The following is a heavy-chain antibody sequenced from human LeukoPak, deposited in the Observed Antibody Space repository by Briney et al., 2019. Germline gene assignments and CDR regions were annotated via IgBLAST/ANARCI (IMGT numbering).Heavy chain of an antibody. CDR3: AKHNGGGIVSYVAPGPPDYFDH. D-gene: IGHD1-26*01. V-gene: IGHV4-39*01. Sequence: SETLSLTCSVSGDITHYWGWIRQPPGKGLECIGSIYFSGSVYYNPSLRSRVTISLDTSTKQLSLKLTSVTAADTAIYYCAKHNGGGIVSYVAPGPPDYFDHWGQGTLVTVSS. J-gene: IGHJ4*02. CDR1: GDITHY. CDR2: IYFSGSV.